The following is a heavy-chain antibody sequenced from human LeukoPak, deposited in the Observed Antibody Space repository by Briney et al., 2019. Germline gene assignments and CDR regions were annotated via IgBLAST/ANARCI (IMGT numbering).Heavy chain of an antibody. J-gene: IGHJ3*01. CDR1: GFTFNYYA. D-gene: IGHD3-10*02. V-gene: IGHV3-23*01. Sequence: QPGGSLRLSCAASGFTFNYYAMNWVRQAPGKGLEWVSYIRGGGSNTRYSDSVKGRFIISRDNSKNILYLQMNSLRAEDTAIYYCAKCSASYSNDAFDVWGRGTMVTVSS. CDR3: AKCSASYSNDAFDV. CDR2: IRGGGSNT.